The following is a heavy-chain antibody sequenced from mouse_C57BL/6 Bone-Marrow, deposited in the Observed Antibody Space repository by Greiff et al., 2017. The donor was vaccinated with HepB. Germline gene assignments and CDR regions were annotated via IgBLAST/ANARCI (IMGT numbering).Heavy chain of an antibody. J-gene: IGHJ2*01. Sequence: EVKLMESGGDLVKPGGSLKLSCAASGFTFSSYGMSWVRQTPDKRLEWVATISSGGSYTYYPDSVKGRFTLSRDNAKNTLYLQMSSMTSEDTAMYYCASLYYSNYLYYWGQGTTLTVSS. CDR3: ASLYYSNYLYY. D-gene: IGHD2-5*01. CDR1: GFTFSSYG. V-gene: IGHV5-6*01. CDR2: ISSGGSYT.